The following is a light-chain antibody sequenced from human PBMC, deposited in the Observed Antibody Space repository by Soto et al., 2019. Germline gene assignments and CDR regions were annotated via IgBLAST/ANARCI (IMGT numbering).Light chain of an antibody. V-gene: IGLV2-14*01. J-gene: IGLJ1*01. CDR3: SSYTSSSSDYV. CDR1: SSDVGGYNN. Sequence: QSALTQPASVSGSPGQSITISCTGTSSDVGGYNNVSWYQQHPGKAPKLMIYEVSNRPSGASNRFSGSKSGNTASLTISGLQAEDEADYYCSSYTSSSSDYVFGTGTKVTVL. CDR2: EVS.